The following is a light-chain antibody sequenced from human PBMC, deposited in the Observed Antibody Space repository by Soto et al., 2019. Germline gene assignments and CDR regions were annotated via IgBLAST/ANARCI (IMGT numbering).Light chain of an antibody. CDR1: SSDVGGYNY. CDR3: SSYTSSSISYV. J-gene: IGLJ1*01. Sequence: QSVLTQPASVSGSPGQSITISCTGTSSDVGGYNYVSWYQQHPGKAPKLMIYDVSNRPSGVSSRFSGSKSGNTASLTISGLQAEDGADYYCSSYTSSSISYVFGNGTKVTV. V-gene: IGLV2-14*01. CDR2: DVS.